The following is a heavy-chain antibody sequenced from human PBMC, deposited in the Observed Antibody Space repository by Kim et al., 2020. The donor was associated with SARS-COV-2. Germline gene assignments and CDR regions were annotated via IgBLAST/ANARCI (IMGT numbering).Heavy chain of an antibody. CDR2: IRSKAYGGTT. Sequence: GGSLRLSCTASGFTFGDYAMSWFRQAPGKGLEWVGFIRSKAYGGTTEYAASVKGRFTISRDDSKSIAYLQMNSLKTEDTAVYYCTRDWGTVTTWYFDLWGRGTLVTVSS. D-gene: IGHD4-17*01. CDR1: GFTFGDYA. V-gene: IGHV3-49*03. CDR3: TRDWGTVTTWYFDL. J-gene: IGHJ2*01.